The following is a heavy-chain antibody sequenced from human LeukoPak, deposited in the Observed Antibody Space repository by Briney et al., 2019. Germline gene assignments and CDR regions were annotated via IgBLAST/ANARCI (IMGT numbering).Heavy chain of an antibody. Sequence: GGSLRLSCAASGFTFSSYAMHWVRQAPGKGLEYVSAISSNGGSTYYVNSVKGRFTISRDNSKNTLYLQMGSLRAEDMAVYYCARASYYDSSGYVFDYWGQGTLVTVSS. J-gene: IGHJ4*02. CDR2: ISSNGGST. V-gene: IGHV3-64*01. CDR1: GFTFSSYA. D-gene: IGHD3-22*01. CDR3: ARASYYDSSGYVFDY.